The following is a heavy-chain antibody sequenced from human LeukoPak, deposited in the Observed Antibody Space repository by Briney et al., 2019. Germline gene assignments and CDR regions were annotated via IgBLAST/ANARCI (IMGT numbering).Heavy chain of an antibody. CDR1: GFTVSSYA. Sequence: GGSLRLSCAASGFTVSSYAMTWVRQAPGKGLEWVSAIGASTGTTYYADSVKGRFTISRDSSKNTLYLQMNSLRAEDTVVYYCAKRPRIASPGTYYFDSWGQGALVTVSS. J-gene: IGHJ4*02. CDR2: IGASTGTT. V-gene: IGHV3-23*01. CDR3: AKRPRIASPGTYYFDS. D-gene: IGHD6-13*01.